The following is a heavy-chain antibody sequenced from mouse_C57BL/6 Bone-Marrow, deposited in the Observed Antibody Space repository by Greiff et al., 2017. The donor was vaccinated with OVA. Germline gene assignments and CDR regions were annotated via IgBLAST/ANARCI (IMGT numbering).Heavy chain of an antibody. D-gene: IGHD1-1*01. CDR1: GYSITSGYY. Sequence: EVKLMESGPGLVKPSQSLSLTCSVTGYSITSGYYWNWIRQFPGNKLEWMGYISYDGSNNYNPSLKNRISITRDTSKNQFFLKLNSVTTEDTATYYCAREGDYYGSKAAMDYWGQGTSVTVSS. CDR2: ISYDGSN. V-gene: IGHV3-6*01. J-gene: IGHJ4*01. CDR3: AREGDYYGSKAAMDY.